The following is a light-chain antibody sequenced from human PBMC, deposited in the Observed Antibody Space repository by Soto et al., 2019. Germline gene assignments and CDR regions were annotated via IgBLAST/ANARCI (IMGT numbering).Light chain of an antibody. V-gene: IGKV4-1*01. Sequence: DIVMTQSPDSLAVSLGERATINCKASQSVLYSSNNKNYLAWYQQKPGQPPNLLIYWASTRESGVPDRFSGSGSGTDFPLTISSLQAEDGAVYYCQQYYTTLVTFGGGTKVEIK. J-gene: IGKJ4*01. CDR3: QQYYTTLVT. CDR1: QSVLYSSNNKNY. CDR2: WAS.